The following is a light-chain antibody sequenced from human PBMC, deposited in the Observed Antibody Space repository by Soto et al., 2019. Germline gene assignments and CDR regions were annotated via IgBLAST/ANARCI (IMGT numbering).Light chain of an antibody. CDR3: LQDYDYPRT. Sequence: IQMTQSPSSLSASVGDRVIITCRASQSISSYLNWYQQKPGKAPKLLIYAASSLQSGVPSRFSGRGSGTDFTLTISSLQPEDFATYYCLQDYDYPRTFGQGTKVE. V-gene: IGKV1-6*01. J-gene: IGKJ1*01. CDR1: QSISSY. CDR2: AAS.